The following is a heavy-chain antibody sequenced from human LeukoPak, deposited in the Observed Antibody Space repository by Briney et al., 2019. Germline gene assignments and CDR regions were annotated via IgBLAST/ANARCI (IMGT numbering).Heavy chain of an antibody. J-gene: IGHJ6*02. D-gene: IGHD3-16*01. CDR3: ARAKGFGGRWWYYYYGIDV. V-gene: IGHV3-7*01. CDR2: IKQDGSAK. CDR1: GFTFSNYW. Sequence: GGSLRLSCAASGFTFSNYWMSWVRQAPGKGLEWVANIKQDGSAKYYMHSVRGRFTISRDNAKNSLYLQMNSLSAEDTAVYYCARAKGFGGRWWYYYYGIDVWGQGTTVTVSS.